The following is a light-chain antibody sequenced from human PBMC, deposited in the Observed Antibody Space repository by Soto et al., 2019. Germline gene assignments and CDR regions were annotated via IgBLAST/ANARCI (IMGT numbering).Light chain of an antibody. Sequence: QSVLTQPASVSGAPGQSIAISVTVGSYNFVSWYQQHPGKAPKVLIYEVGKRPSGVSDRFSGSKSGNTASLTISGLQAEDEADYYCCSDAGRSTYVFGTGTKVTVL. CDR2: EVG. CDR3: CSDAGRSTYV. V-gene: IGLV2-23*02. CDR1: GSYNF. J-gene: IGLJ1*01.